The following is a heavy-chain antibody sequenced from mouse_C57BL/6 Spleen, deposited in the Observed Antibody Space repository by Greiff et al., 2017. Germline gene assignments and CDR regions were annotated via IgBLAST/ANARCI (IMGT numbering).Heavy chain of an antibody. CDR1: GYTFTSYW. CDR2: INPGNGGT. D-gene: IGHD1-1*01. V-gene: IGHV1-53*01. Sequence: QVQLQQPGPELVQPGASVKLSCKASGYTFTSYWMHWVKQRPGHGLEWLGNINPGNGGTNSNEKFKRKATLTVDKASSTAYMQLSSLTAEDSAVYYCGREGYYGRTRDVDVWGTGTTVTVAS. J-gene: IGHJ1*03. CDR3: GREGYYGRTRDVDV.